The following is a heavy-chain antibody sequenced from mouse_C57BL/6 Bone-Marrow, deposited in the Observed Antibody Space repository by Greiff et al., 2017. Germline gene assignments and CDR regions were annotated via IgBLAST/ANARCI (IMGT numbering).Heavy chain of an antibody. CDR3: ARDYGPYYYAMDY. CDR2: IDPSDSYT. J-gene: IGHJ4*01. Sequence: QVQLKQPGAELVKPGASVKLSCKASGYTFTSYWMQWVKQRPGQGLEWIGEIDPSDSYTNYNQKFKGKATLTVDTSSSTAYMQLSSLTSEDSAVYYCARDYGPYYYAMDYWGQGTSVTVSS. V-gene: IGHV1-50*01. D-gene: IGHD1-1*02. CDR1: GYTFTSYW.